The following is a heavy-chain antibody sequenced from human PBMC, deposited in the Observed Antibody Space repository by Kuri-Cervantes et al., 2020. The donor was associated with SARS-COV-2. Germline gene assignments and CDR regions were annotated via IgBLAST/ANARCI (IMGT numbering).Heavy chain of an antibody. D-gene: IGHD3-3*01. CDR1: GFTFSTFN. CDR3: AREQSTTYYDFWSGYYDGYFDY. Sequence: GGSLRLSCVGSGFTFSTFNMHWVRQAPGKGLEWVSFISSSSSYIYFADSVKGRFTVSRDNAKNSLHLQMNSLRAEDTAVYYCAREQSTTYYDFWSGYYDGYFDYWGQGTLVTVSS. CDR2: ISSSSSYI. J-gene: IGHJ4*02. V-gene: IGHV3-21*01.